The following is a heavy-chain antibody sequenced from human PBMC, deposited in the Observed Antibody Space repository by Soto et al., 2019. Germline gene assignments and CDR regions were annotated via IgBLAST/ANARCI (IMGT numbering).Heavy chain of an antibody. CDR3: ASLPDY. Sequence: EVQLVESGVGLVQPGGSLRLACAASGFTFSSYWMSWGRQAPGKGLVWVSRVASDGSSTNYADSVKGRFTISRDNAKNTLYLQRHSLRADDTDVYYCASLPDYWGQGTLVTVSS. V-gene: IGHV3-74*01. CDR2: VASDGSST. CDR1: GFTFSSYW. J-gene: IGHJ4*02.